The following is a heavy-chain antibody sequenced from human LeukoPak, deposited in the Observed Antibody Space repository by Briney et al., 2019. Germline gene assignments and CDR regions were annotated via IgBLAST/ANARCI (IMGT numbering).Heavy chain of an antibody. CDR1: GYTFTSYG. CDR3: ARITMGANYFDY. Sequence: ASVKVSCKASGYTFTSYGITWVRQAPGQGLEWMGWMSGNNGNTNYAPKFQGRVAMTTDTATSTAYMELRSLKSDDMAVYYCARITMGANYFDYWGRGTLVTVSS. CDR2: MSGNNGNT. V-gene: IGHV1-18*03. J-gene: IGHJ4*02. D-gene: IGHD1-26*01.